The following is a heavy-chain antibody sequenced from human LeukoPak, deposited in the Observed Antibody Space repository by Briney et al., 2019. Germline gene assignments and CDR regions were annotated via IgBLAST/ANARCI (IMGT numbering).Heavy chain of an antibody. CDR3: ARMRDIVVVPAYGYYMDV. J-gene: IGHJ6*03. CDR1: GFTVSSYA. V-gene: IGHV3-21*01. Sequence: GGSLRLSCAASGFTVSSYAMSWVRQAPGKGLEWVSSISSSSSYIYYADSVKGRFTISRDNAKNSLYLQMNSLRAEDTAVYYCARMRDIVVVPAYGYYMDVWGKGTTVTVSS. D-gene: IGHD2-2*01. CDR2: ISSSSSYI.